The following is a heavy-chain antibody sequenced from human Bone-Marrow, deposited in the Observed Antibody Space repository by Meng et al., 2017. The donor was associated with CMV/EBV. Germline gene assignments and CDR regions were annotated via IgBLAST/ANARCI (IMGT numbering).Heavy chain of an antibody. CDR3: ARDRGRGQTMVVTYNWFDP. CDR2: ISYDGSNK. V-gene: IGHV3-30*04. D-gene: IGHD4-23*01. J-gene: IGHJ5*02. Sequence: GGSLISCAASGFTFSSHAMHWVRQAPGKGLEWVAVISYDGSNKYYADSVKGRFTISRDNSKNTLYLQMNSLRAEDTAVYYCARDRGRGQTMVVTYNWFDPWGHGTLVTVSS. CDR1: GFTFSSHA.